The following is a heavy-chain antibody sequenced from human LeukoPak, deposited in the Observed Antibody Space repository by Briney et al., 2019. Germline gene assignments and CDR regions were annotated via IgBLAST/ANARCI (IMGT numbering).Heavy chain of an antibody. Sequence: PSETLSLTCTVSGGSISSYYWSWIRQPPGKGLEWIGYIYYRGSTNYNPSLKSRVTISVDTSKNQFSLKLSSVTAADTAVYYCARDLLGSPTGYFDYWGQGTLVTVSS. D-gene: IGHD1-26*01. V-gene: IGHV4-59*01. CDR1: GGSISSYY. J-gene: IGHJ4*02. CDR3: ARDLLGSPTGYFDY. CDR2: IYYRGST.